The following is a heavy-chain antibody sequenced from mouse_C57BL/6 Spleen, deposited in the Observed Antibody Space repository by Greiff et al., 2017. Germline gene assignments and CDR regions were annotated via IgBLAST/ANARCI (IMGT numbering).Heavy chain of an antibody. J-gene: IGHJ2*01. D-gene: IGHD1-1*01. CDR2: TFPGSGGT. CDR3: ARGTTVDD. Sequence: QIQLQQPGAELVKPGASVKMSCKASGYTFTSYWITWVKQRPGQGLEWIGDTFPGSGGTNYNEKFKSKATLTVDTSSSTAYMQLSSLTSEDSSVYYCARGTTVDDWGQGTTLTAAS. V-gene: IGHV1-55*01. CDR1: GYTFTSYW.